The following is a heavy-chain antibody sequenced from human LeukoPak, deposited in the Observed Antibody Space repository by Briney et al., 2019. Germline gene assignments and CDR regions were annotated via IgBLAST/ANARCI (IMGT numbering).Heavy chain of an antibody. CDR2: INHSGST. V-gene: IGHV4-34*01. D-gene: IGHD6-19*01. J-gene: IGHJ4*02. CDR3: ARGDDSSGWYANDY. Sequence: SDTLSLTCAVYGGSFSGYYWSWIRQPPGKGLEWIGEINHSGSTNYNPSLKSRVTISVDTSKNQFSLKLSSVTAADTAVYYCARGDDSSGWYANDYWGQGTLVTVSS. CDR1: GGSFSGYY.